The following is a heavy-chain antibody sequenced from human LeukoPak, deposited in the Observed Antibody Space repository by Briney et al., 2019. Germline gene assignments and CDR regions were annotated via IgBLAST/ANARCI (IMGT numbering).Heavy chain of an antibody. V-gene: IGHV3-23*01. CDR3: AKSGRRWELLRNYFDY. D-gene: IGHD1-26*01. CDR2: ISGSGGST. J-gene: IGHJ4*02. CDR1: GFTFSSYA. Sequence: PGESLKISCAASGFTFSSYAMSWVRQAPGKGLEWVSAISGSGGSTYYADSVKGRFTISRDNSKNTLYLQMNSLRAEDTAVYYCAKSGRRWELLRNYFDYWGQGTLVTVSS.